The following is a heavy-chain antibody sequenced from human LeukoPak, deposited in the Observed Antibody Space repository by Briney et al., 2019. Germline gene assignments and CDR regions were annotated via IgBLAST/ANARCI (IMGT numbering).Heavy chain of an antibody. CDR2: IYTSGST. CDR1: GGSISSYY. V-gene: IGHV4-4*07. J-gene: IGHJ5*02. Sequence: SETLSLTCTVSGGSISSYYWSWIRQPAGKGLERIGRIYTSGSTNYNPSLKSRVTMSVDTSKNQFSLKLSSVTAADTAVYYCARDRYSSSWYGDWFDPWGQGTLVTVSS. CDR3: ARDRYSSSWYGDWFDP. D-gene: IGHD6-13*01.